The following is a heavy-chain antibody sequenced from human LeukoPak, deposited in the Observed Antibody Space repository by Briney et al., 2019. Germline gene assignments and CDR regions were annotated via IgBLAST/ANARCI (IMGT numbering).Heavy chain of an antibody. CDR2: INPNSGGT. CDR1: GYTFTGYY. Sequence: GASVKVSCKASGYTFTGYYMHWVRQAPGQGLEWMGRINPNSGGTNYAQKFQGRVTMTRDTSISTAYMELSRLRSDDTAVYYCARDQHDYGGSPGNFDDWGQGTLVTVSS. V-gene: IGHV1-2*06. CDR3: ARDQHDYGGSPGNFDD. D-gene: IGHD4-23*01. J-gene: IGHJ4*02.